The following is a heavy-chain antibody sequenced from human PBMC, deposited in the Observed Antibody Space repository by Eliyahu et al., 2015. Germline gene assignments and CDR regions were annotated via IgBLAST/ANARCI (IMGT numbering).Heavy chain of an antibody. CDR3: VRGDYCSGGICTRELFDY. J-gene: IGHJ4*02. Sequence: EVQPVESGGDLIXPGGSLRLACAASGFXXXXXWVFWVRQAPGKGLVWVSGLSPSGSTTAFADSVRGRFTISRDNAKNTLFLQMNSLRVEDTAVYYCVRGDYCSGGICTRELFDYWGQGTQVTVSA. D-gene: IGHD2-15*01. CDR1: GFXXXXXW. CDR2: LSPSGSTT. V-gene: IGHV3-74*01.